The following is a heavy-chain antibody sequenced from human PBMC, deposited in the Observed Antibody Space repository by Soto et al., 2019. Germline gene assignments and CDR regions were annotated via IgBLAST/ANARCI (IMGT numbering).Heavy chain of an antibody. CDR1: GGSVSTGSYY. V-gene: IGHV4-61*01. Sequence: SETLSLTCTVSGGSVSTGSYYWSWIRQPPGKGLEWIGYIYYGGSTNYNPSLKSRVTISVDMSKNQFSLKLSSVTAADTAVYYCARVVDYCSSTSCYNWFDPWGQGTLVTVSS. CDR2: IYYGGST. J-gene: IGHJ5*02. CDR3: ARVVDYCSSTSCYNWFDP. D-gene: IGHD2-2*01.